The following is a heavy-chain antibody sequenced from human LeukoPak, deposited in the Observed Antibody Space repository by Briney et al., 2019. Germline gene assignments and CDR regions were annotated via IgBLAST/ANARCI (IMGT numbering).Heavy chain of an antibody. V-gene: IGHV4-59*01. D-gene: IGHD6-13*01. Sequence: SETLSLTCAVYGGSFSGYYWSWIRQPPGKGLEWIGYIYYSGSTNYNPSLKSRVTISVDTSKNQFSLKLSSVTAADTAVYYCAREEQLASIDYWGQGTLVTVSS. CDR1: GGSFSGYY. J-gene: IGHJ4*02. CDR3: AREEQLASIDY. CDR2: IYYSGST.